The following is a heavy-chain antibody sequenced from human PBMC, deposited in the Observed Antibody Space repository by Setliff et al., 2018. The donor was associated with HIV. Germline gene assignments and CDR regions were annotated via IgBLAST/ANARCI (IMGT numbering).Heavy chain of an antibody. CDR3: AKIQNPQGYYYDSSGYYPHPGSPDY. J-gene: IGHJ4*02. Sequence: GGSLRLSCAASGFTFSAHGMHWVRQAPGKGLEWVATIKEDGREKYYVGSVKGRFTISRDNATRSLYLQMNSLRAEDTAVYYCAKIQNPQGYYYDSSGYYPHPGSPDYWGQGTLVTVSS. CDR2: IKEDGREK. D-gene: IGHD3-22*01. V-gene: IGHV3-7*01. CDR1: GFTFSAHG.